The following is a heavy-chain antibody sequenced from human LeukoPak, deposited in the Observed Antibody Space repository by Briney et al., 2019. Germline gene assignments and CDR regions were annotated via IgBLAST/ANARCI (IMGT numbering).Heavy chain of an antibody. CDR3: ARDLPGGCIDN. D-gene: IGHD3-10*01. CDR2: INNEAGRT. Sequence: PGVSLRLPRAASGFTLSSYDMHWVRQAPAKALEYSASINNEAGRTNYARSVKARFTFSRDSSKNTLYCHMGSLKAEDMAVYYCARDLPGGCIDNWGQGTLVTASS. V-gene: IGHV3-64*01. J-gene: IGHJ4*02. CDR1: GFTLSSYD.